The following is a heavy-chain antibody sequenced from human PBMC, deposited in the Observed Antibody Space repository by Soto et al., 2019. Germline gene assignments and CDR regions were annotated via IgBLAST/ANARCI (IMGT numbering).Heavy chain of an antibody. D-gene: IGHD3-22*01. J-gene: IGHJ6*02. Sequence: ASVKVSCKTSGYTFTRNGISWVRQAPAQGLEWMGWISPKSGSIKYAQKFQGRVIMTTDTSTSTAYMELRSLRSDDTAVYYCVKDRDSNSWPSRDVWGPGTTVTVSS. CDR2: ISPKSGSI. V-gene: IGHV1-18*01. CDR1: GYTFTRNG. CDR3: VKDRDSNSWPSRDV.